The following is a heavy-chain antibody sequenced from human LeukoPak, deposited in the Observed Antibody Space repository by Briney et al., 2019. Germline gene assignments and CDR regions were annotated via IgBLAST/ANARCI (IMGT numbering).Heavy chain of an antibody. CDR1: GYTFTSYD. D-gene: IGHD5-18*01. Sequence: ASVKVSCKASGYTFTSYDINWVRQAPGQGLEWMGWINPNSGNTGYAQKFQGRVTITRDTSISTAYMELSSLRSEDTAVYYCARDTRGYSYGYRYWGQGTLVTVSS. V-gene: IGHV1-8*03. J-gene: IGHJ4*02. CDR2: INPNSGNT. CDR3: ARDTRGYSYGYRY.